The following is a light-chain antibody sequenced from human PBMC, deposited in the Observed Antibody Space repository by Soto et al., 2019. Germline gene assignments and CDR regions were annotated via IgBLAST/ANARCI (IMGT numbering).Light chain of an antibody. Sequence: DIQMTQSPSSLSASVGDRVTITCRASQSLSSSLNWYQQKPGKAPKLLIYAASSLQSGVPSRFSGSGSGTEFTLTISSLQPEDFATYYCQQSYSTPDTFGQGNKLEIK. CDR2: AAS. J-gene: IGKJ2*01. V-gene: IGKV1-39*01. CDR3: QQSYSTPDT. CDR1: QSLSSS.